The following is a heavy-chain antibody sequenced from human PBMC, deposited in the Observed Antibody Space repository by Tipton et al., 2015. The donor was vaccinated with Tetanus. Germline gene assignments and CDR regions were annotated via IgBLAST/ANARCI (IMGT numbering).Heavy chain of an antibody. V-gene: IGHV4-59*08. CDR1: GGSISSYY. CDR2: IYYSGST. J-gene: IGHJ4*02. D-gene: IGHD3-22*01. CDR3: ARHASYYYDSSGCFDY. Sequence: TLSLTCTVSGGSISSYYWSWIRQPPGKGLEWIGYIYYSGSTNYNPSLKSRVTISVDKSKNQFSLKLSSVTAADTAVYYCARHASYYYDSSGCFDYWGQGTLVTVSS.